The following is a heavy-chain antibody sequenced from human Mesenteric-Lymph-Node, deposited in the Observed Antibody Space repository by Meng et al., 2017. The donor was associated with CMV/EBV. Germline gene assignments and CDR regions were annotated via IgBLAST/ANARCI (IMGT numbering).Heavy chain of an antibody. V-gene: IGHV1-2*02. CDR3: ARDIDHGDWDY. D-gene: IGHD2-21*01. CDR1: GYTFNGYY. J-gene: IGHJ4*01. Sequence: SCKASGYTFNGYYMHWVRQAPGQGLEWIGWINPNSGGTHYAQTFQGRFTMTRDTYISTAYMELGRLRYDDTAFYYCARDIDHGDWDYWGHGTLVTVSS. CDR2: INPNSGGT.